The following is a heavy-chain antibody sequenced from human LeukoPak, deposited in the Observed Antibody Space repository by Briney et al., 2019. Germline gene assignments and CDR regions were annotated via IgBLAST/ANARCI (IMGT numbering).Heavy chain of an antibody. J-gene: IGHJ5*02. D-gene: IGHD5-18*01. CDR3: AKDIGHSYFDP. CDR2: ISGSGDSI. V-gene: IGHV3-23*01. CDR1: GFSFSSFA. Sequence: GGSLRLSCAASGFSFSSFAMSWVRQAPGKGLEWVSVISGSGDSIYYADSVRGRFTISRDNSKNTLHLQLNSLRAEDTAIYYCAKDIGHSYFDPWGQGALVTVSS.